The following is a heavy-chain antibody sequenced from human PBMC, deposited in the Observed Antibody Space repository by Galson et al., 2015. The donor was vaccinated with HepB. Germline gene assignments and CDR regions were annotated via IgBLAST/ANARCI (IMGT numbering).Heavy chain of an antibody. Sequence: SETLSLTCTVSGGSISSYYWSWIRQPPGKGLEWIGYIYYSGSTNYNPSLKSRVTISVDTSKNQFSLKLSSVTAADTAVYYCARESYGSGQVWFDPWGQGTLVTVSS. CDR2: IYYSGST. D-gene: IGHD3-10*01. CDR3: ARESYGSGQVWFDP. CDR1: GGSISSYY. V-gene: IGHV4-59*01. J-gene: IGHJ5*02.